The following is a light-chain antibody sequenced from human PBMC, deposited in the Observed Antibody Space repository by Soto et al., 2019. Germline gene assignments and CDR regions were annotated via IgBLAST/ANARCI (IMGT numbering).Light chain of an antibody. CDR3: QHLNSFPLP. CDR1: QGIANF. V-gene: IGKV1-9*01. Sequence: DIQLTQSPSSLSASVGDRVTLSCRASQGIANFLAWYQQKPGKDPKLLIYGASTLQSGVPSRFSGSGSGTDFTLTISILQHEYFATYYCQHLNSFPLPFGPGTKVDIK. J-gene: IGKJ3*01. CDR2: GAS.